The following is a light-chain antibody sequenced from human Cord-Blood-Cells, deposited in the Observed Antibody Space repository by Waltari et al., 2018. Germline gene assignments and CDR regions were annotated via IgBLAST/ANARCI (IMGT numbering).Light chain of an antibody. Sequence: SALTQPASVSGSPGQSITISCTGTSTAVGGYNHVSWYQQHPGKAPKLMIYEVSNRPSGVSSRFSGSKSGNTASLTISGLQAEDEADYYCSSYTSSSTWVFGGGTKLTVL. CDR2: EVS. CDR1: STAVGGYNH. CDR3: SSYTSSSTWV. V-gene: IGLV2-14*01. J-gene: IGLJ3*02.